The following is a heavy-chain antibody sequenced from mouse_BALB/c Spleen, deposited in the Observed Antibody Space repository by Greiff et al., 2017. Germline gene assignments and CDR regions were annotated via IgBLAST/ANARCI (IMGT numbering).Heavy chain of an antibody. V-gene: IGHV1-15*01. D-gene: IGHD1-1*01. CDR2: IDPETGGT. CDR1: GYTFTDYE. J-gene: IGHJ2*01. CDR3: TRLITTVVAPYFDY. Sequence: VQLQQSGAELVRPGASVKLSCKASGYTFTDYEMHWVKQTPVHGLEWIGAIDPETGGTAYNQKFKGKATLTADKSSSTAYMELRSLTSEDSAVYYCTRLITTVVAPYFDYGGQGTTLTVSS.